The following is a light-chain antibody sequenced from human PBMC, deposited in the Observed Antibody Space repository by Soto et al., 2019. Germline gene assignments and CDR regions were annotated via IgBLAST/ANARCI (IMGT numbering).Light chain of an antibody. CDR1: SNDVGDYNY. CDR2: DVS. V-gene: IGLV2-14*01. CDR3: SSYTSSSTLV. Sequence: QSVLTQPASVSGSPGQSITISCTGTSNDVGDYNYVSWYQQHPGKAPKVMIYDVSNRPSGGSNRFSGSKSGNTASLTISGLQAEDEADYYCSSYTSSSTLVFGTGTKVTVL. J-gene: IGLJ1*01.